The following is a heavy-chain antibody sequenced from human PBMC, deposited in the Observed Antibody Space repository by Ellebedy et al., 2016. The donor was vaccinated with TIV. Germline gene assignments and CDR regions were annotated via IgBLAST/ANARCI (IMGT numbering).Heavy chain of an antibody. V-gene: IGHV3-48*01. CDR3: AKEPYELGRGLDY. Sequence: GGSLRLXCAASGITFTSYSMTWLRQAPGKGLDWISYIGSTSGTTHYADSVRGRFTISRDHDNHLLYLHMNSLRVGDTAVYYCAKEPYELGRGLDYWGQGTPVTVSS. CDR2: IGSTSGTT. D-gene: IGHD7-27*01. CDR1: GITFTSYS. J-gene: IGHJ4*02.